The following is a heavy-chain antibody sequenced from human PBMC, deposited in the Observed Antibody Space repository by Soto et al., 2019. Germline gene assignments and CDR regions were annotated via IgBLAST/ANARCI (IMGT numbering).Heavy chain of an antibody. V-gene: IGHV3-66*01. CDR3: ASRGD. Sequence: EVQLVESGGGLVQPGGSLRLSCAASGFSVSSDFMIWVRQAPGKGLDWVSGIYPDGRTFHAESVKGRFTISRDSSKNTLYLQMNSLRVEDTAVYYCASRGDWGQGALVTVSS. CDR1: GFSVSSDF. D-gene: IGHD2-21*01. CDR2: IYPDGRT. J-gene: IGHJ4*02.